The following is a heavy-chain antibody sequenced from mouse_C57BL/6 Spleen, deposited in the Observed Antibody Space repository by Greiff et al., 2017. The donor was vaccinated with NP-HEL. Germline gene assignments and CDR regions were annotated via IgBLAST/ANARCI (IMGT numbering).Heavy chain of an antibody. D-gene: IGHD1-1*01. CDR3: ARTKNYGSSHYAMDY. J-gene: IGHJ4*01. Sequence: VQLQQSGPELVKPGASVKISCKASGYTFTDYYMNWVKQSHGKSLEWIGDINPNNGGTSYNQKFKGKATLTVDKSSSTAYMELRSLTSEDSAVYYCARTKNYGSSHYAMDYWGQGTSVTVSS. CDR1: GYTFTDYY. CDR2: INPNNGGT. V-gene: IGHV1-26*01.